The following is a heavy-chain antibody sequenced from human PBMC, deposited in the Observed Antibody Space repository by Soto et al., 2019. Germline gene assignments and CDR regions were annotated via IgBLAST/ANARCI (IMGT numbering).Heavy chain of an antibody. D-gene: IGHD1-26*01. CDR2: INWNSGSI. Sequence: EVQLVESGGGLVQPGRSLRLSCAASGFTFDDHAMHWVRQGPGKGLEWVSGINWNSGSIAYADSVQGRFTISRDNARNSLYLQMNSLRREDTALYYCVRDREKWEVGGGFDYWGQGALVTVSS. J-gene: IGHJ4*02. CDR1: GFTFDDHA. V-gene: IGHV3-9*01. CDR3: VRDREKWEVGGGFDY.